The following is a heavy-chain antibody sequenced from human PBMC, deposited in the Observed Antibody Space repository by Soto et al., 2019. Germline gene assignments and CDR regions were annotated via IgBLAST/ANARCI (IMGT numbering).Heavy chain of an antibody. V-gene: IGHV3-9*01. CDR2: INWNSGSI. D-gene: IGHD6-13*01. CDR1: GFTFDDYA. J-gene: IGHJ1*01. Sequence: VQLVESGGGLVQPGRSLRLSCAASGFTFDDYAMHWVRQVPGKGLEWVSGINWNSGSIGYGDSVKGRFAISRDNAKNSLHLQINSLSAEDTAFYYCVKDESINWYSGHFRHWGQGTLVTVSS. CDR3: VKDESINWYSGHFRH.